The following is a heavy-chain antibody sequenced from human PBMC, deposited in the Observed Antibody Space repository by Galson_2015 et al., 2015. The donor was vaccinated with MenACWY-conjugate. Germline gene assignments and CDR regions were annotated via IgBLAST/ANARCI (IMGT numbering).Heavy chain of an antibody. CDR2: IYPGDSEI. V-gene: IGHV5-51*01. J-gene: IGHJ4*02. CDR3: ARVPRDNKFYEFDY. Sequence: QSGAEVKKPGESLKISCWGSGYTFTAHWIGWVRQMPGKGLEWMGVIYPGDSEIRYSPSFRGQVTISVDKSSSTAYLHWSSLKASNTAMYYCARVPRDNKFYEFDYWGQGTLVTVSS. CDR1: GYTFTAHW. D-gene: IGHD3-16*01.